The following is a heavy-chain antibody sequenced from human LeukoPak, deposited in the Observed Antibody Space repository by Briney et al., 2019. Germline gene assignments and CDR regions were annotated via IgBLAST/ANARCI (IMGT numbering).Heavy chain of an antibody. CDR3: AKDHSYCSGGICYGSNPGY. V-gene: IGHV3-30*02. CDR2: IRYDGSNK. CDR1: GFTFSSYG. J-gene: IGHJ4*02. D-gene: IGHD2-15*01. Sequence: GGSLRLSCAASGFTFSSYGMHWVRQAPGKGLEWVAFIRYDGSNKYYADSVKGRFTISRDNSKNTLYLQMNSLRAEDKAVYYCAKDHSYCSGGICYGSNPGYWGQGTLVTVSS.